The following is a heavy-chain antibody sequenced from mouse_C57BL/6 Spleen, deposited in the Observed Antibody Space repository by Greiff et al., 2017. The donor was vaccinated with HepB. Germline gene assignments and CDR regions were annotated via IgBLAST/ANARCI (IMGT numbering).Heavy chain of an antibody. CDR2: IYPGSGST. V-gene: IGHV1-55*01. CDR1: GYTFTSYW. D-gene: IGHD1-1*02. Sequence: QVQLQQPGAELVKPGASVKMSCKASGYTFTSYWITWVKQRPGQGLEWIGDIYPGSGSTNYNEKFKSKATLTVDTSSSTAYMQLSSLTSEDSAVDYCARFYGPPYYFDYWGQGTTLTVSS. J-gene: IGHJ2*01. CDR3: ARFYGPPYYFDY.